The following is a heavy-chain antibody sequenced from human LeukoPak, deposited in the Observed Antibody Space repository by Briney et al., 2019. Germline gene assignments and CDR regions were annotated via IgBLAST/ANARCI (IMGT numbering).Heavy chain of an antibody. D-gene: IGHD6-19*01. CDR3: ARDPGDSSGWSLLRYYYGMDV. CDR1: GFTFSSYA. J-gene: IGHJ6*02. Sequence: PGGSLRLSCAASGFTFSSYAMHWVHQAPGKGLEWVAVISYDGSNKYYADSVKGRFTISRDNSKNTLYLQMNSLRAEDTAVYYCARDPGDSSGWSLLRYYYGMDVWGQGTTVTVSS. CDR2: ISYDGSNK. V-gene: IGHV3-30-3*01.